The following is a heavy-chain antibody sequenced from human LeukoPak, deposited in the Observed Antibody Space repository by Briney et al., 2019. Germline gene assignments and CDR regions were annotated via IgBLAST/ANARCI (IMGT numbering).Heavy chain of an antibody. CDR1: GYTFTSYG. Sequence: ASVKVSCKASGYTFTSYGISWVRQAPGQGLEWMGWISAYNGNTNYAQKLQGRVTMTTDTSTSTAYMELRSLRSDDTAVYYCARYIPAENYDSSGYSFDYWGQGTLVTVSS. D-gene: IGHD3-22*01. CDR3: ARYIPAENYDSSGYSFDY. V-gene: IGHV1-18*01. J-gene: IGHJ4*02. CDR2: ISAYNGNT.